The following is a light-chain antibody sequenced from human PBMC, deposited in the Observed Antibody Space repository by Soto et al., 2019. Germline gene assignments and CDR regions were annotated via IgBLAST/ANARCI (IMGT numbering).Light chain of an antibody. CDR2: ATS. Sequence: DIQMTQSPSSVSASVGDRVTITCRASQGISSCLAWYQQKPGKAPKLLIYATSSLQSGVPSRFSGRVSGTDFTLTISSLQPKDFATYYGQQANCFPYTFGHVTKLEIK. CDR1: QGISSC. J-gene: IGKJ2*01. CDR3: QQANCFPYT. V-gene: IGKV1-12*01.